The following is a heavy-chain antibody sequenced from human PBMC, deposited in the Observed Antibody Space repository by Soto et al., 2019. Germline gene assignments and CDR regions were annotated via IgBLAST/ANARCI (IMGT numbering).Heavy chain of an antibody. CDR2: IIPIFGTA. CDR3: ANTVIVVPAPYYYYGMDV. CDR1: GGTFSSYA. V-gene: IGHV1-69*06. J-gene: IGHJ6*02. D-gene: IGHD2-2*01. Sequence: SVKVSCKASGGTFSSYAISWVRQAPGQGLEWMGGIIPIFGTANYAQKFQGRVTITADKSTSTAYMELSSLRSEDTAVYYCANTVIVVPAPYYYYGMDVWGQGTTVTVSS.